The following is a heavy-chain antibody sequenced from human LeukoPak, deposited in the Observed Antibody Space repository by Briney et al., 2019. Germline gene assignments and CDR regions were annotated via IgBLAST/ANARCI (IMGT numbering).Heavy chain of an antibody. J-gene: IGHJ6*02. CDR2: ISGSGGST. Sequence: GGSLRLSCAASGFTFISYAMSWVRQAPGRGLEWVSAISGSGGSTYYADCVEGRFTTSRDKSKNTLYMQMNSLRAEDTAVYYCAKSMRGATTRGYSGYERGYYYYGMDVWGQGTTVTVSS. CDR1: GFTFISYA. CDR3: AKSMRGATTRGYSGYERGYYYYGMDV. V-gene: IGHV3-23*01. D-gene: IGHD5-12*01.